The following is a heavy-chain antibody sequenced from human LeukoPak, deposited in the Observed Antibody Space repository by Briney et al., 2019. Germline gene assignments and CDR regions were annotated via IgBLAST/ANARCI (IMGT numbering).Heavy chain of an antibody. Sequence: ASVKVSCKASGYTFTSYGISWVRQAPGQGLEWMGWISAYSGNTNYAQKLQGRVTMTPDTSTSTAYMELRSLRSDDTAVYYCAKGPYSGYDSFYYYGMDVWGQGTTITVSS. D-gene: IGHD5-12*01. CDR3: AKGPYSGYDSFYYYGMDV. V-gene: IGHV1-18*01. CDR1: GYTFTSYG. CDR2: ISAYSGNT. J-gene: IGHJ6*02.